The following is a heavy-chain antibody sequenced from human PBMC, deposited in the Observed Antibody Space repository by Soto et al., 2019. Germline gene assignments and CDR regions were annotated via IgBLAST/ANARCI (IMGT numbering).Heavy chain of an antibody. Sequence: QVQLQESGPGLVKPSETLSHTCTVSGGSISSYYWTWIRQPPGKGLEWIGFMYNSGSTHYNPSLKSRVTISLDTSKNQFSLNLRSVTAADTAVYYCASMGYHYGSGSYPLDYWGQGTLVTVSS. J-gene: IGHJ4*02. CDR2: MYNSGST. CDR3: ASMGYHYGSGSYPLDY. V-gene: IGHV4-59*08. D-gene: IGHD3-10*01. CDR1: GGSISSYY.